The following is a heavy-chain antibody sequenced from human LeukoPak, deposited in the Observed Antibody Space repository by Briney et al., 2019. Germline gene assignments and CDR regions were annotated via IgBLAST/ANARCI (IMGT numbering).Heavy chain of an antibody. J-gene: IGHJ4*02. CDR1: GFTFSSYG. D-gene: IGHD3-16*02. V-gene: IGHV3-30*02. Sequence: QPGGSLRLSCAASGFTFSSYGMHWVRQAPGKGLEWVAFIRYDGSNKYYADSVKGRFTISRDNSKNTLYLQMNSLRAEDTAVYYCAKGFGGVIVNFYFDYWGQGTLVTVSS. CDR3: AKGFGGVIVNFYFDY. CDR2: IRYDGSNK.